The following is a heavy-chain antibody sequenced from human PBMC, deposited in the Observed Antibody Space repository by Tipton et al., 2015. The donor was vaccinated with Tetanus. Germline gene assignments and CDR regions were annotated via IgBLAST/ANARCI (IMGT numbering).Heavy chain of an antibody. CDR1: GDSISRGGYF. CDR3: ARDQGGGRVVRLNWLDP. J-gene: IGHJ5*02. CDR2: IYYRGDP. D-gene: IGHD6-6*01. V-gene: IGHV4-31*03. Sequence: TLSLTCTVSGDSISRGGYFLHWIRQRPGKSPERIGYIYYRGDPYYNPSLKSRVSLSVDTSKNQFSLNLTSVTAADTAVYYCARDQGGGRVVRLNWLDPWGQGTLVSVSS.